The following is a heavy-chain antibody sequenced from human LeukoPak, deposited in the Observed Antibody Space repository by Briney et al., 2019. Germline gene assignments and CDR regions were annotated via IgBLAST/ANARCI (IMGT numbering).Heavy chain of an antibody. V-gene: IGHV4-31*11. J-gene: IGHJ6*02. CDR3: ASTHCASPSCYSYYYSGLDV. CDR1: GGSISSGTHY. Sequence: PSQTLSLTCAVSGGSISSGTHYWNWIRQHPGQGLEWIGHIYNTGSAYYNPSLMSRVSISIDTSENQFSLKLSSVTAADTAVYYCASTHCASPSCYSYYYSGLDVWGQGTTVIVSS. CDR2: IYNTGSA. D-gene: IGHD2-2*01.